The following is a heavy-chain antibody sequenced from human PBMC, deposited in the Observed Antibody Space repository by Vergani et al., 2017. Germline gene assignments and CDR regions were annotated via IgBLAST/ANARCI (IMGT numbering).Heavy chain of an antibody. CDR3: AKEGRSGITPFVAD. Sequence: EVQLLESGGGLVQPGGSLRVSCAASGFTFSSDAMSWVRQAPGKGLEWVSAINRGSTTYYADSVKGRFTSSRDNSKNTVFLQMNSLGAEDTAVYYCAKEGRSGITPFVADWGQGTLVTVSS. CDR2: INRGSTT. CDR1: GFTFSSDA. V-gene: IGHV3-23*01. J-gene: IGHJ4*02. D-gene: IGHD1-14*01.